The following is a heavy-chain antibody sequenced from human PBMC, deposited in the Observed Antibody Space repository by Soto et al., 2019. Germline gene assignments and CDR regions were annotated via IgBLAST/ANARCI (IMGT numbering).Heavy chain of an antibody. D-gene: IGHD1-7*01. V-gene: IGHV1-2*04. CDR3: ARDTVRAITGTRGQYYYYGMDV. J-gene: IGHJ6*02. Sequence: ASVKVSCKASGYTFTGYYMHWVRQAPGQGLEWMGWINPNSGGTNYAQKFQGWVTMTRDTSISTAYMELSRLRSDDMAVYYCARDTVRAITGTRGQYYYYGMDVWGQGTTVTVSS. CDR1: GYTFTGYY. CDR2: INPNSGGT.